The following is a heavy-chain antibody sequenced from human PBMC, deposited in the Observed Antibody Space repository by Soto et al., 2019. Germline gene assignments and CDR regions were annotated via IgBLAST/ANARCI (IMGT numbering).Heavy chain of an antibody. CDR3: AKEIAVAGATPPEY. J-gene: IGHJ4*02. D-gene: IGHD6-19*01. V-gene: IGHV3-23*01. CDR1: GFTYSIYA. CDR2: ISGSGGET. Sequence: EVQLLESGGGLVQPGGSLRLSCTASGFTYSIYAMAWVRQAPGKGLEWVSAISGSGGETYYADSVKGRFTISRDNTKNTVYLQMTTLRADDTAVYYCAKEIAVAGATPPEYWGQGTLVTVSS.